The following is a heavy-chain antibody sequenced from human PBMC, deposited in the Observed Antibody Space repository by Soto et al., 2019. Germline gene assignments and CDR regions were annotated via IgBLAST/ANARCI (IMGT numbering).Heavy chain of an antibody. CDR1: GGSISSGGYS. CDR3: ARVPYYYGSGSARYYYGMDV. V-gene: IGHV4-30-2*01. CDR2: IYHSGST. D-gene: IGHD3-10*01. J-gene: IGHJ6*02. Sequence: QLQLQESGSGLVKPSQTLSLTCAVSGGSISSGGYSWSWIRQPPGKGLEWIGYIYHSGSTYYNPSLKSRVTISVDRSKNQFSLKLSSVTAADTAVYYCARVPYYYGSGSARYYYGMDVWGQGTTVTVSS.